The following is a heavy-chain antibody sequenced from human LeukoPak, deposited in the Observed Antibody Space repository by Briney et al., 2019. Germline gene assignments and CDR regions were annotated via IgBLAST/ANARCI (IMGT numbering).Heavy chain of an antibody. D-gene: IGHD3-22*01. CDR1: GFTFSRHS. Sequence: GGSLRLSCVDSGFTFSRHSMNWVRQAPGKGLEWVSYINGGGSPIYYADSVRGRFTISRDNAKNSLYLQMNSLRAEDTAVYYCARDRSNYYDSSGYFDYWGQGTLVTVSS. CDR3: ARDRSNYYDSSGYFDY. CDR2: INGGGSPI. J-gene: IGHJ4*02. V-gene: IGHV3-48*01.